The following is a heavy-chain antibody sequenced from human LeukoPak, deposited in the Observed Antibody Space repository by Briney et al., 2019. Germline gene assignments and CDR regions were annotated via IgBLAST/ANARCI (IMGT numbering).Heavy chain of an antibody. CDR1: GGSINNYH. J-gene: IGHJ4*02. Sequence: KPSETLSLTCTVSGGSINNYHWSWIRQPPGKGLEWIGYIYYSGSTNYNPSLKSRVTISVDTSKNQFSLKLSSLTAADTAVYYCARHRGSGYPYFDYWGQGTLVTVSS. D-gene: IGHD3-22*01. CDR2: IYYSGST. CDR3: ARHRGSGYPYFDY. V-gene: IGHV4-59*01.